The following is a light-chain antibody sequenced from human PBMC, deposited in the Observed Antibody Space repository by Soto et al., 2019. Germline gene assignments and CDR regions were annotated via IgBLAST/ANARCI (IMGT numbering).Light chain of an antibody. CDR1: QSVSSN. CDR2: GAS. J-gene: IGKJ1*01. CDR3: QQYNNWPPKRT. V-gene: IGKV3-15*01. Sequence: EIVMTQSPATLSVSPGERATLSCRASQSVSSNLAWYQQKPGQAPRLLIYGASTRATGIPARFSGGGSGTEFTLTISSLQSEDFAVYYCQQYNNWPPKRTFGQGTKVEIK.